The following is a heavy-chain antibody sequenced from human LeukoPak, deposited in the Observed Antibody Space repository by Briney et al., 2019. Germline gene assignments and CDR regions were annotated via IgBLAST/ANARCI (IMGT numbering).Heavy chain of an antibody. J-gene: IGHJ6*02. D-gene: IGHD2-15*01. Sequence: GGSLRLSCAASGFTFSSYWMSWVRQAPGKGLEWMANIKQDGSEKYYVDSVKGRFTISRDNAKNSLYLQMNSLRAEDTAVYYCARTRRRGSRDYYYGMDVWGQGTTVTVSS. CDR1: GFTFSSYW. V-gene: IGHV3-7*01. CDR3: ARTRRRGSRDYYYGMDV. CDR2: IKQDGSEK.